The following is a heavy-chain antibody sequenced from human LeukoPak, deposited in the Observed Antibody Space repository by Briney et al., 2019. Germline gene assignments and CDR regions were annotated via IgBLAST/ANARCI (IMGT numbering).Heavy chain of an antibody. V-gene: IGHV3-11*01. CDR1: GFTFNDYY. CDR3: ATDGAGFDT. Sequence: GGSLRLSCAASGFTFNDYYMSWIRQAPGKGLEWLSYINIGGTNTHYADSVKGRFTISRDNAKKSLYLEMNSLRAEDTAVYYCATDGAGFDTWGRGVLVTVSS. J-gene: IGHJ5*02. CDR2: INIGGTNT.